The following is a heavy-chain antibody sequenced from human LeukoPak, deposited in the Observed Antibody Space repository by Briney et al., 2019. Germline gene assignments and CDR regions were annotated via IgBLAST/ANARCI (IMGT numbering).Heavy chain of an antibody. CDR3: AKASSRYYDSSGYYPD. Sequence: LSGGSLRLSCAASGFTFDDYAMHWVRHAPGKGLEWVSGISWNSGSIGYADSVKGRFTISRDNAKNSLYLQMNSLRAEDMALYYCAKASSRYYDSSGYYPDWGQGTLVTVSS. J-gene: IGHJ4*02. CDR1: GFTFDDYA. D-gene: IGHD3-22*01. V-gene: IGHV3-9*03. CDR2: ISWNSGSI.